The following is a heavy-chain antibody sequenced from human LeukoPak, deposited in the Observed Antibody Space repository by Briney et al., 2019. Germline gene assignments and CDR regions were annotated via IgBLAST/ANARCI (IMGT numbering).Heavy chain of an antibody. J-gene: IGHJ4*02. CDR2: ISYDGSNK. D-gene: IGHD3-10*01. CDR3: ARDFAMVRGVTTYYFDY. V-gene: IGHV3-30*04. CDR1: GFTFSSYA. Sequence: GRSLRLSCAASGFTFSSYAMHWVRQAPGKGLEWVAVISYDGSNKYYADSVKGRFTISRDNSKNTLYLQMNSLRAEDTAVYYCARDFAMVRGVTTYYFDYWGQGTLVTVSS.